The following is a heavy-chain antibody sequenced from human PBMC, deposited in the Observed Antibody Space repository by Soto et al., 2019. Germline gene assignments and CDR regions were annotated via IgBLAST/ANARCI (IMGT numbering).Heavy chain of an antibody. D-gene: IGHD1-26*01. Sequence: EVQVLESGGGLVQPGGSLRLSCAASGFTFSSYAMTWVRQAPGKGLEWVSAISGSGGSTYYADSVKGRFTISRDKSKNTLNLQMNSLRAEDTAVYYCAKAYEGGTYYVGTFDYWGQGTLVTVSS. CDR2: ISGSGGST. CDR1: GFTFSSYA. CDR3: AKAYEGGTYYVGTFDY. J-gene: IGHJ4*02. V-gene: IGHV3-23*01.